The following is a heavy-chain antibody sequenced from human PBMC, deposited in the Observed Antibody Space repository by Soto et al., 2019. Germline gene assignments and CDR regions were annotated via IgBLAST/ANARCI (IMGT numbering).Heavy chain of an antibody. CDR3: ATFRXLCSSTSCYKYYYGMDV. Sequence: ASVKVSCKASGYTFTSYDINWVRQATGQGLEWMGWMNPNSGNTGYAQKFQGRVTMTRNTSISTAYMELSSLRPEDTAVYYCATFRXLCSSTSCYKYYYGMDVWGQGTTVTVSS. CDR1: GYTFTSYD. J-gene: IGHJ6*02. D-gene: IGHD2-2*02. V-gene: IGHV1-8*01. CDR2: MNPNSGNT.